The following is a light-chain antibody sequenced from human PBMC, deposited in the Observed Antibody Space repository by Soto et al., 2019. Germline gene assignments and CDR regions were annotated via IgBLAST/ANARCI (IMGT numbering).Light chain of an antibody. Sequence: EIVMTQSPATLSVSPGERATLSCRASQSVSSNLAWYQQKPGQAPRLLIYGASTRATGIPARFSGSGSGTEFTLTISSLQSEDFAIYYCQQYTNWPTTFVQGTKV. CDR1: QSVSSN. CDR3: QQYTNWPTT. CDR2: GAS. J-gene: IGKJ1*01. V-gene: IGKV3-15*01.